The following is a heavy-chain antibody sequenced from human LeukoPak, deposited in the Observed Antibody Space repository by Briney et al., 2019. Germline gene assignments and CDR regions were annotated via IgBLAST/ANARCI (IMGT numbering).Heavy chain of an antibody. CDR3: TTVGSRIVVIAPFDY. CDR1: GFSFSNAW. V-gene: IGHV3-15*01. J-gene: IGHJ4*02. CDR2: IKSKSEGGTT. D-gene: IGHD3-22*01. Sequence: GGSLRLSCAASGFSFSNAWMSWVRQAPGKGLEWVGRIKSKSEGGTTDYAAPVKGRFTISRDDSKSTLYLQMNSLKTEDTAVYYCTTVGSRIVVIAPFDYWGQGTLVTVSS.